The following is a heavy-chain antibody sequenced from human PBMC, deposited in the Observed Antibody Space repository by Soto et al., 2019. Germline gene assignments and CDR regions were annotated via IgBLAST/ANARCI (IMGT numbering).Heavy chain of an antibody. V-gene: IGHV3-23*01. J-gene: IGHJ4*02. D-gene: IGHD6-19*01. CDR1: GFTFSNCA. Sequence: PGGSLRLSCEASGFTFSNCAMSWVRQAPGKGLEWVSGISGTGRSTFYADSVKDRFTISRDNSKNTVYLQMSSLRAEDTAVYFCAKGNTSGWYFFDYWGKGTPVTVSS. CDR3: AKGNTSGWYFFDY. CDR2: ISGTGRST.